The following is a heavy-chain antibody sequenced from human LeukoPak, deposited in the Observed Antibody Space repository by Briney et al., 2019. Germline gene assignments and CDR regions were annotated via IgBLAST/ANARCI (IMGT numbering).Heavy chain of an antibody. D-gene: IGHD6-6*01. V-gene: IGHV4-39*01. J-gene: IGHJ4*02. CDR1: GGSISGGNHF. CDR3: ARRAYSSSSFDY. CDR2: ICYSGRP. Sequence: PSETLSLTCTVSGGSISGGNHFWGWIRQPPGKGLEWIGIICYSGRPYFNPSLKTRVTISVDTSKNQFSLKLSSVTAADTAVYYCARRAYSSSSFDYWGQGTLVTVSS.